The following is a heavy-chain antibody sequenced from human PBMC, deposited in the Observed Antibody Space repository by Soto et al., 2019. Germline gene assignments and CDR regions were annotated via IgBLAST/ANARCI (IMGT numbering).Heavy chain of an antibody. Sequence: GGSLRLSCAASGFTFSSYSMNWVRQAPGKGLEWVSSISSSSTYIYYADSVKGRFTISRDNAKNSLYLQMNSLRAEDTAVYYCARDGPHYCTSTSCYSDYWGQGTLVTVSS. D-gene: IGHD2-2*02. CDR2: ISSSSTYI. V-gene: IGHV3-21*01. CDR1: GFTFSSYS. J-gene: IGHJ4*02. CDR3: ARDGPHYCTSTSCYSDY.